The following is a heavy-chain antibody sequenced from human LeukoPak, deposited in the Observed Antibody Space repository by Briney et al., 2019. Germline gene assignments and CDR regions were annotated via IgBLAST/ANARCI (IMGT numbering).Heavy chain of an antibody. CDR1: GVTLSTYA. CDR3: ARDPDGDYYFDY. Sequence: GGSLRLSCAASGVTLSTYAMSWARQAPGKGLEWVAVISYDGSNKYYADSVTGRFTISRDNSKNTLYLQMNSLRAEDTAVYYCARDPDGDYYFDYWGQGTLVTVSS. CDR2: ISYDGSNK. D-gene: IGHD3-10*01. V-gene: IGHV3-30*04. J-gene: IGHJ4*02.